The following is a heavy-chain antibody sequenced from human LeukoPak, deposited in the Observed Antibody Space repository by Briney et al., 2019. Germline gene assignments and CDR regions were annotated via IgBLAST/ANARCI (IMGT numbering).Heavy chain of an antibody. J-gene: IGHJ5*02. D-gene: IGHD6-25*01. V-gene: IGHV3-30*02. CDR2: IRYDGSNK. Sequence: GGSLRLSCAAAGFTFSSYGMHWVRQAPGKGLEWVAFIRYDGSNKYYADSVKGRFTISRDNSKNTLYLQMNSLRAEDTAVYYCAKDHGYSSGGFDPWGQGTLVTVSS. CDR1: GFTFSSYG. CDR3: AKDHGYSSGGFDP.